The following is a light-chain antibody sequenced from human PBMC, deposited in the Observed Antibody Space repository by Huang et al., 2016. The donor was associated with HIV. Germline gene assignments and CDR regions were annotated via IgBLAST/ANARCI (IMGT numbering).Light chain of an antibody. V-gene: IGKV1-39*01. J-gene: IGKJ4*01. CDR3: QQSYSSPG. CDR2: AAS. CDR1: QSISFY. Sequence: DIQMTQFPSSLSASVGDRVTITCRASQSISFYLNWYQRKPGKAPKLLIYAASTLRSGVPSRFNGSGSGTDFTLTISSLQPEDFATYYCQQSYSSPGFGGGTKVEIK.